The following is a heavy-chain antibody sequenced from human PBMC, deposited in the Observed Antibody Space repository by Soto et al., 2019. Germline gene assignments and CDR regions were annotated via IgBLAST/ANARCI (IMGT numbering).Heavy chain of an antibody. V-gene: IGHV4-39*01. D-gene: IGHD2-2*01. CDR2: IYYTGST. CDR3: ATFCSRTRCYREENWSDP. Sequence: SETLSLTCTVSGGSISSNTYYWGWIRQPPGKGLEWIGNIYYTGSTYYNPSLQSRVTISVDTSNNQFSLKLNSVTAADTAVYYCATFCSRTRCYREENWSDPRGQGTLVTVSS. J-gene: IGHJ5*02. CDR1: GGSISSNTYY.